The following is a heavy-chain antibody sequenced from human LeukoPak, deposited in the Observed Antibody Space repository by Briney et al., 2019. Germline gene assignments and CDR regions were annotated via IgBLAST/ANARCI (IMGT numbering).Heavy chain of an antibody. J-gene: IGHJ4*02. D-gene: IGHD3-10*01. CDR3: ARAYYGSGSYLYFDY. Sequence: GGSLRLSCAASGFTVSSNYMSWVRQAPGKGLEWVSVIYSGGSTYYADSVKGRFTISRDNSKNTLYLQMNSLRAEDTAVYYCARAYYGSGSYLYFDYWGQGTLVTVSS. CDR1: GFTVSSNY. CDR2: IYSGGST. V-gene: IGHV3-53*01.